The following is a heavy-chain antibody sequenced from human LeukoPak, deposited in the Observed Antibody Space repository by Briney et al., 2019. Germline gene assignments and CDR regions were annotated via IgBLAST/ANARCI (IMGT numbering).Heavy chain of an antibody. Sequence: ASVKVSCKASGYTFTSYGISRVRQAPGQGLEWMGWISAYNGNTNYAQKLQGRVTMTTDTSTSTAYMELRSLRSDDTAVYYCARDLRLRGHFGTVDYWGQGTLVTVSS. CDR3: ARDLRLRGHFGTVDY. J-gene: IGHJ4*02. CDR2: ISAYNGNT. D-gene: IGHD4-17*01. CDR1: GYTFTSYG. V-gene: IGHV1-18*01.